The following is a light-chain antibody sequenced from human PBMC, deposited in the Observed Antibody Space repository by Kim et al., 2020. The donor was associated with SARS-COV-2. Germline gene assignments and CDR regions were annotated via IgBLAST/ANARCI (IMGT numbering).Light chain of an antibody. V-gene: IGLV2-14*03. CDR2: DVS. CDR3: SSYTSSSTLYVV. Sequence: QSALTQPASVSGSPGQSITISCTGTSSDVGGYNYVSWYQQHPGKAPKLMIYDVSNRPSGVSNRFSGSKSGNTASLTISGLQAEDEADYYCSSYTSSSTLYVVFGGRTQLTVL. CDR1: SSDVGGYNY. J-gene: IGLJ2*01.